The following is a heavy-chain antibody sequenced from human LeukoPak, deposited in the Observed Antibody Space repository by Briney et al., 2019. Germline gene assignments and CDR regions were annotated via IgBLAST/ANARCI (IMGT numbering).Heavy chain of an antibody. J-gene: IGHJ4*02. Sequence: PSETLSLTCAVSGGSISSGGYSWSWIRQPPGKGLEWIGYIYYSGSTYYNPSLKSRVTISVDKSKNQFSLKLSSVTAADTAVYYCASGYDPSLYSWGQGTLVTVSS. D-gene: IGHD5-12*01. CDR1: GGSISSGGYS. CDR2: IYYSGST. V-gene: IGHV4-30-4*07. CDR3: ASGYDPSLYS.